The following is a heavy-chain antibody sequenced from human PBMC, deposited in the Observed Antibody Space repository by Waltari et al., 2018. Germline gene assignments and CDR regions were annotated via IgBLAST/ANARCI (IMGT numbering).Heavy chain of an antibody. CDR3: ARSYGGAIRNVDY. CDR2: ITHSGST. CDR1: GGSFSGYY. J-gene: IGHJ4*02. Sequence: QVQLQQWGAGLLKPSETLSLSCGVSGGSFSGYYWNWIRQPPGKGLEWIGEITHSGSTNYNPSLKSRLTISVDSSKNQFALKLNSVTAADTAVYYCARSYGGAIRNVDYWGLGILVTVSS. V-gene: IGHV4-34*01. D-gene: IGHD3-10*01.